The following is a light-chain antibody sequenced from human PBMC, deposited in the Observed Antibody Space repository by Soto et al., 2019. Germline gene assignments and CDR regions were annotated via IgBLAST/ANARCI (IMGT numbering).Light chain of an antibody. V-gene: IGKV3-11*01. CDR3: QQRSNPFT. Sequence: EIVLTQSPATLSLSLGERATLSCRASQSISNYLAWYQQKPGQAPRLLISDASNRATGIPARFSGSGSGTDFTLTISSLEPEDFAVYYCQQRSNPFTFGPGTKVDIK. J-gene: IGKJ3*01. CDR1: QSISNY. CDR2: DAS.